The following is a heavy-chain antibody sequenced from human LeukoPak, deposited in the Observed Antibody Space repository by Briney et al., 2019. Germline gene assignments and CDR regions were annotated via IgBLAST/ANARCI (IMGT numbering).Heavy chain of an antibody. CDR2: INPNSGGT. Sequence: ASVKVSCKASGYTFTGYYMHWVRQAPGQGLEWMGRINPNSGGTNYAQKFQGRVTMTRDTSISTAYMELSSLRSEDTAVYYCARGVSSITMIVVVTVYYYYYMDVWGKGTTVTVSS. V-gene: IGHV1-2*06. J-gene: IGHJ6*03. D-gene: IGHD3-22*01. CDR3: ARGVSSITMIVVVTVYYYYYMDV. CDR1: GYTFTGYY.